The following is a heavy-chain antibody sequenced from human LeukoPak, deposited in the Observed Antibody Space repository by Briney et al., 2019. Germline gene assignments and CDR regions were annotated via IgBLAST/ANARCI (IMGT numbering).Heavy chain of an antibody. Sequence: GGSLRLSCAAPGFTFDDYTIHWVRPAPGKGLEWVSLINWDGGRAYYADSVKGRFTISRDNSKKSLYLQMNFLRTEDTALYYCAKDSGKGNDFFDYWGQGTLVSVSS. V-gene: IGHV3-43*01. J-gene: IGHJ4*02. D-gene: IGHD2-21*02. CDR1: GFTFDDYT. CDR3: AKDSGKGNDFFDY. CDR2: INWDGGRA.